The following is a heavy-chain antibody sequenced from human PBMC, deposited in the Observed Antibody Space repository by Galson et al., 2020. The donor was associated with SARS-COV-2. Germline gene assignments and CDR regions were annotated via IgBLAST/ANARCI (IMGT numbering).Heavy chain of an antibody. V-gene: IGHV3-74*01. CDR3: ARGDMGNDYFDY. J-gene: IGHJ4*02. D-gene: IGHD7-27*01. Sequence: GGSLRLSCAVSGFTFSSYWMHWVRQAPGKGLVWVSRIYSEGSSTSYADSVKGRFIISGDNAKNTLYLQMNSLRAEDTAVYYCARGDMGNDYFDYWGQGTLVTVSS. CDR2: IYSEGSST. CDR1: GFTFSSYW.